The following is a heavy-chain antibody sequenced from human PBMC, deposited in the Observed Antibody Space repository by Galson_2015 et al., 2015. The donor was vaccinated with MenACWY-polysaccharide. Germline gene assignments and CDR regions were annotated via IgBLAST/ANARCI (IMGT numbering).Heavy chain of an antibody. CDR1: GYIFSKYD. Sequence: SLRLSCAGSGYIFSKYDMTWVRQAPEKGLEWVSTISNSGGTTYYADSAKGRFTISRDNSKNTLYLEMNSLRAEDTAVCYCLFSGSSGRVYWGQGTLVTVSS. CDR3: LFSGSSGRVY. V-gene: IGHV3-23*01. J-gene: IGHJ4*02. CDR2: ISNSGGTT. D-gene: IGHD3-10*01.